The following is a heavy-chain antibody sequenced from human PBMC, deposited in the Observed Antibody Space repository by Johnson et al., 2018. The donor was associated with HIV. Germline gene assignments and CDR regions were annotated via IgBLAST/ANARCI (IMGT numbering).Heavy chain of an antibody. V-gene: IGHV3-33*08. CDR3: ANVRWPDAFDI. J-gene: IGHJ3*02. CDR2: IWYDGSNK. Sequence: QVQLMESGGGVVQPGRSLRLSCAASGFTFSSYGMHWVRQAPGKGLEWVAVIWYDGSNKYYADSVKGRFTISRDNSKNTLYLQMNSLRAEDTAVYYCANVRWPDAFDIWGQGTMVTVSS. D-gene: IGHD4-23*01. CDR1: GFTFSSYG.